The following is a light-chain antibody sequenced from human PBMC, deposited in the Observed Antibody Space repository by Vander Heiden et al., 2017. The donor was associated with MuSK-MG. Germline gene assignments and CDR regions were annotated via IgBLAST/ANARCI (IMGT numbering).Light chain of an antibody. CDR1: ALPKQY. CDR3: QSADSSGTYHVV. J-gene: IGLJ2*01. V-gene: IGLV3-25*03. CDR2: KES. Sequence: SYALTQPPPVSVSPGQTARITCSGDALPKQYAYWYQQKPGQAPVRGRVKESERPSGIPERCSGYSSGTTVTLKTSGVQAEDEADYDGQSADSSGTYHVVFGGGTKLTVL.